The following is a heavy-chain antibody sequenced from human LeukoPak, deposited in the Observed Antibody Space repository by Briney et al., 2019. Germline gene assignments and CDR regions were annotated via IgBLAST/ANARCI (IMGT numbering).Heavy chain of an antibody. J-gene: IGHJ3*01. D-gene: IGHD3-16*01. CDR2: ISGSSHSRT. Sequence: GGSLRLSCAASGFRFSSYAMSWVRQAPGQGLEWVSGISGSSHSRTDYADSVKGRFTISRDNSKNTLFLQVDTLRVEDTATYYCAKDRSLGRLVHDAFDVWGQGTKVVVSS. CDR1: GFRFSSYA. CDR3: AKDRSLGRLVHDAFDV. V-gene: IGHV3-23*01.